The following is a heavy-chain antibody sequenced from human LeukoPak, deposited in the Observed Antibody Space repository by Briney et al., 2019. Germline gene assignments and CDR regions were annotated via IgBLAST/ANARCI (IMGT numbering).Heavy chain of an antibody. CDR2: INPNSGGT. Sequence: GASVKVSCKASGYTFTGYYMHWVGQAPGQGLEGMGWINPNSGGTNYAQKLQGRVTMTRDTSISTAYMELSRLRYDDTAVYYCARAGDIVVVPAAMNWFDPWGQGTLVTVSS. CDR1: GYTFTGYY. V-gene: IGHV1-2*02. J-gene: IGHJ5*02. CDR3: ARAGDIVVVPAAMNWFDP. D-gene: IGHD2-2*01.